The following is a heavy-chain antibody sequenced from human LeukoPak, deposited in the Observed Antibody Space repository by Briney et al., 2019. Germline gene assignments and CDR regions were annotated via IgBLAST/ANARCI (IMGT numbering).Heavy chain of an antibody. V-gene: IGHV4-38-2*02. CDR3: ARAPQMAEMATIGAFDI. J-gene: IGHJ3*02. D-gene: IGHD5-24*01. CDR2: IYHSGST. Sequence: PSETLSLTCTVSGGSISSYYWSWIRQPPGKGLEWIGSIYHSGSTYYNPSLKSRVTISVDTSKNQFSLKLSSVTAADTAVYYCARAPQMAEMATIGAFDIWGQGTMVTVSS. CDR1: GGSISSYY.